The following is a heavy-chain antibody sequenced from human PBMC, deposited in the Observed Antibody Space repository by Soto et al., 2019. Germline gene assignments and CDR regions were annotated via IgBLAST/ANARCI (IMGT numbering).Heavy chain of an antibody. CDR1: GDSISNGDYY. J-gene: IGHJ1*01. V-gene: IGHV4-30-4*01. Sequence: QVQLQESGPGLVKPSQTLSLTCTVSGDSISNGDYYWSWIRQPPGKGLEWIGYIYYSGSTYYNPSLKSRVTISLDTSKNQFSLKLSSVTAADTAVYYCARGPSGYYVGRYFQHWDQGTLVTVSS. CDR2: IYYSGST. D-gene: IGHD1-26*01. CDR3: ARGPSGYYVGRYFQH.